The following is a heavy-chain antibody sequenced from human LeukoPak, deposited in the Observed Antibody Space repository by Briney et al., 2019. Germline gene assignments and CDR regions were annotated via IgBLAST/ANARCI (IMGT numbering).Heavy chain of an antibody. CDR3: TTVWYYYGSGSYEPYYYYYMDV. D-gene: IGHD3-10*01. Sequence: GGSLRLSCAASGFTFSNAWMSWVRQAPGKGLEWVGRIKSKTDGGTTDYAAPVKGRFTISRDDSKNTLYLQTNSLKTEDTAVYYCTTVWYYYGSGSYEPYYYYYMDVWGKGTTVTISS. CDR2: IKSKTDGGTT. V-gene: IGHV3-15*01. J-gene: IGHJ6*03. CDR1: GFTFSNAW.